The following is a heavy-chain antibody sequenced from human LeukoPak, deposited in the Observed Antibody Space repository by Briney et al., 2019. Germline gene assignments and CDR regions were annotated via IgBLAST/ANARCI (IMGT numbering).Heavy chain of an antibody. CDR3: AKEFLGSGYFDWLSSVAGTSYFDY. D-gene: IGHD3-9*01. CDR2: ISGSGGST. Sequence: PGGSLRLSCAASGFTFSSYAMSWVRQAPGKGLEWVSAISGSGGSTYYADSVKGRFTISRDNSKNTLYLQMNSLRAEDTAVYYCAKEFLGSGYFDWLSSVAGTSYFDYWGQGTLVTVSS. V-gene: IGHV3-23*01. CDR1: GFTFSSYA. J-gene: IGHJ4*02.